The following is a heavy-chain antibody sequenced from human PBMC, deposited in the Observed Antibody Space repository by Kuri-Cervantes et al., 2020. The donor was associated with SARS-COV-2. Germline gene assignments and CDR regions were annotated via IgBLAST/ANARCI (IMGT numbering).Heavy chain of an antibody. CDR1: NGSITTPTYC. CDR3: ARLSPN. J-gene: IGHJ4*02. Sequence: SETLSLTCTVSNGSITTPTYCWGWIRQSPGRGLEWLGSIYRDGNSYYNPSLMGRVTLSVDTSKNQFSLSLTSVTAADSAVYYCARLSPNWGPGILVTVSS. V-gene: IGHV4-39*01. CDR2: IYRDGNS.